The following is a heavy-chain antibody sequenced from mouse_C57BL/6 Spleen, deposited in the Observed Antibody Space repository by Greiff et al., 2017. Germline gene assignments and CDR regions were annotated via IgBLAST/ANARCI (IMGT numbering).Heavy chain of an antibody. J-gene: IGHJ4*01. CDR1: GFTFSDYG. D-gene: IGHD2-1*01. Sequence: EVQLVESGGGLVKPGGSLKLSCAASGFTFSDYGMHWVRQAPEKGLEWVAYISSGSSTIYYADTVKGRFTISRDNAKNTLFLQMTSLRYEDTAMYYCASGNYYYAMDYWGQGTSVTVSS. V-gene: IGHV5-17*01. CDR2: ISSGSSTI. CDR3: ASGNYYYAMDY.